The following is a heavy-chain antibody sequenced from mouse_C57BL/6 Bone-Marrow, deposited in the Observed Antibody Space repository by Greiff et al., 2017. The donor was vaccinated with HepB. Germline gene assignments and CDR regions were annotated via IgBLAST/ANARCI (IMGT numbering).Heavy chain of an antibody. D-gene: IGHD2-4*01. Sequence: QVHVKQPGAELAKPGASVKLSCKASGYTFTSYWMHWVKQRPGQGLEWIGYINPSSGYTKYNQKFKDKATLTADKSSSTAYMQLSSLTYEDSAVYYCARGVYYDYEGAMDYWGQGTSVTVSS. CDR3: ARGVYYDYEGAMDY. CDR1: GYTFTSYW. CDR2: INPSSGYT. V-gene: IGHV1-7*01. J-gene: IGHJ4*01.